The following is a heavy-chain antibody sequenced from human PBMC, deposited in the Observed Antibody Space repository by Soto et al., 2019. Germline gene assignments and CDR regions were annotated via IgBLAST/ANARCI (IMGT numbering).Heavy chain of an antibody. D-gene: IGHD5-18*01. CDR2: IYYSGST. CDR3: ASQLRGYSYGYFDY. V-gene: IGHV4-31*03. J-gene: IGHJ4*02. CDR1: GGSISSGGYY. Sequence: PSETLSLTCTVSGGSISSGGYYWSWIRQHPGKGLEWIGYIYYSGSTYYNPSLKSRVTIPVDTSKNQFSLKLSSVTAADTAVYYCASQLRGYSYGYFDYWGQGTLVTVSS.